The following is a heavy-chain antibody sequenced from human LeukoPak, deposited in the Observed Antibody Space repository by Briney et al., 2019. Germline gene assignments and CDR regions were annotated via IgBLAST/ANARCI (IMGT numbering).Heavy chain of an antibody. CDR2: ISGSGGST. D-gene: IGHD5-12*01. CDR1: GFTFSTYA. Sequence: GGSLRLSCAASGFTFSTYAMSWVRQAPGKGLEWVSTISGSGGSTYYADSVKGRFTISRDKSKNTLYLQMNSLRAEDTAVYYCAKLRGATINAWYFDYWGQGTLVTVSS. J-gene: IGHJ4*02. CDR3: AKLRGATINAWYFDY. V-gene: IGHV3-23*01.